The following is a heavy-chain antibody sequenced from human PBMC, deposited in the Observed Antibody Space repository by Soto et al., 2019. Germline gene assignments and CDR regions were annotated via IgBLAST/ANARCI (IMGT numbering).Heavy chain of an antibody. V-gene: IGHV3-21*01. Sequence: GGSLRLSCAASGFTFSSYSMNWVRQAPGKGLEWVSSISSSSSYIYYADSVKGRFTISRDNAKNSLYLQMNSLRAEDTAVYYCAREDRRSWFYYGMDVWGQGTTATVSS. CDR2: ISSSSSYI. CDR3: AREDRRSWFYYGMDV. CDR1: GFTFSSYS. J-gene: IGHJ6*02. D-gene: IGHD6-13*01.